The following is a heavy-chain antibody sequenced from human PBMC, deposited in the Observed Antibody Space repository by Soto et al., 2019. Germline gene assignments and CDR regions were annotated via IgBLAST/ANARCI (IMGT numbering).Heavy chain of an antibody. D-gene: IGHD1-1*01. J-gene: IGHJ6*03. CDR3: AKLPVSPGTYYYYYYMDV. V-gene: IGHV3-23*01. CDR1: GFTFSSYA. Sequence: GGSLRLSCAASGFTFSSYAMSWVRQAPGKGLEWVSAISGSGGSTYYADSVKGRFTIPRDNSKNTLYLQMNSLRAEDTAVYYCAKLPVSPGTYYYYYYMDVWGKGTTVTVSS. CDR2: ISGSGGST.